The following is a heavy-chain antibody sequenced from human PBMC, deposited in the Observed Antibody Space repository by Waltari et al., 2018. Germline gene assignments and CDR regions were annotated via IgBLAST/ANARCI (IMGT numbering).Heavy chain of an antibody. CDR1: GYTFTGYY. Sequence: QVQLVQSGAEVKKPGASVKVSCKASGYTFTGYYMNWVRQAPGQGLEWMGWINTNSGGTNYAQKFQGRVTMTRDTSISTAYMELSRLRSDDTAVYYCARIPLRDIVGADIWGQGTMVTVSS. CDR2: INTNSGGT. CDR3: ARIPLRDIVGADI. V-gene: IGHV1-2*02. D-gene: IGHD2-15*01. J-gene: IGHJ3*02.